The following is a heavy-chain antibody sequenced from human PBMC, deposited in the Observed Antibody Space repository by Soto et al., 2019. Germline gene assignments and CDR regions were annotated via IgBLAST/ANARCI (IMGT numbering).Heavy chain of an antibody. D-gene: IGHD4-4*01. Sequence: SVKVSCKASGGTFSSYAISWVRQAPGQGLEWMGGIIPIFGTENYAQKFQGRVTITADKSTSTAYMELSSLRSEDTAVYYCARADYSNYGFLYYYGMDVWGQGTTVTVSS. V-gene: IGHV1-69*06. CDR1: GGTFSSYA. CDR2: IIPIFGTE. CDR3: ARADYSNYGFLYYYGMDV. J-gene: IGHJ6*02.